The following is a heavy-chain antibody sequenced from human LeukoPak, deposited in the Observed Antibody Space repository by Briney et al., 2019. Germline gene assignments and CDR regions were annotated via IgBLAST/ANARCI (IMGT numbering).Heavy chain of an antibody. CDR2: ISTAGSYI. V-gene: IGHV3-21*01. CDR3: VRGDFQSGN. Sequence: PGGSLRLSXAASGFTFSNYGMSWVRQAPGKGLEWVSSISTAGSYIQYADVVKGRFTVSRDNAKNSLYLQMTRLRVDDTAVYYCVRGDFQSGNWGQGTLVTVSS. CDR1: GFTFSNYG. D-gene: IGHD3/OR15-3a*01. J-gene: IGHJ4*02.